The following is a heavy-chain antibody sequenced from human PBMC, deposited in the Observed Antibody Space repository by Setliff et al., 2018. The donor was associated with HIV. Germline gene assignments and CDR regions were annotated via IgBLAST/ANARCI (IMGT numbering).Heavy chain of an antibody. CDR3: AKGQGYYDILTGYPYYFDS. V-gene: IGHV3-7*03. D-gene: IGHD3-9*01. CDR2: IKQDGSEK. J-gene: IGHJ4*02. Sequence: GGSLRLSCAASGFTFSSYWMSWVRQAPGKGLEWVANIKQDGSEKYYVDSVKGRFTISRDNAKNSLYLQMNSLRAEDTALYYCAKGQGYYDILTGYPYYFDSWGQGTLVTVSS. CDR1: GFTFSSYW.